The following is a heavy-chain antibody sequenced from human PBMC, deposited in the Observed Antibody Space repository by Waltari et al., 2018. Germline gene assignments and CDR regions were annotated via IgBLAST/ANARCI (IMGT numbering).Heavy chain of an antibody. D-gene: IGHD6-6*01. CDR1: GGTFSSYA. CDR2: IIPIFGTA. CDR3: ARDRSSSLVKGDAFDI. V-gene: IGHV1-69*05. Sequence: QVQLVQSGAGVKKPGSSGKVSCKASGGTFSSYALSGVRQAPGQGLEWMGGIIPIFGTANYAQKFQGRVTITTDESTSTAYMELSSLRSEDTAVYYCARDRSSSLVKGDAFDIWGQGTMVTVSS. J-gene: IGHJ3*02.